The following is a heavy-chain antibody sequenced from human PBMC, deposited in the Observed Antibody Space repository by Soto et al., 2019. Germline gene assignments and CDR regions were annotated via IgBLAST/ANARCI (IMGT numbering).Heavy chain of an antibody. J-gene: IGHJ6*02. CDR2: ISRGGDSI. V-gene: IGHV3-21*01. CDR3: ARANQEVMDYYYGMDV. CDR1: GFTFSLYP. Sequence: GGSLRLSCAVSGFTFSLYPMSWVRQAPGRGLEWVSAISRGGDSIYYADSVKGRFTISRDNAKNSLYLQMNSLRAEDTAVYYSARANQEVMDYYYGMDVWGQGTTVTVSS. D-gene: IGHD3-16*01.